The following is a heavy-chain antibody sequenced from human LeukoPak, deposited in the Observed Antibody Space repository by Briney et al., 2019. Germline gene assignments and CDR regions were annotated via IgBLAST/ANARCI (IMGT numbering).Heavy chain of an antibody. V-gene: IGHV4-61*02. CDR3: ARRDYCDSSGYFDY. Sequence: SETLSLTCTVSGGSISSGSYYWSWIRQPAGKGLEWIGRIYTSGSTNYNPSLKSRVTISVDTSKNQFSQKLSSVTAADTAVYYCARRDYCDSSGYFDYWGQGTLVTVSS. D-gene: IGHD3-22*01. CDR2: IYTSGST. CDR1: GGSISSGSYY. J-gene: IGHJ4*02.